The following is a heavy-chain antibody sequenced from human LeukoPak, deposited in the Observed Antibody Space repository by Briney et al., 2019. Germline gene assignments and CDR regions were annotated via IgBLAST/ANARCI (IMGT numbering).Heavy chain of an antibody. CDR1: GYSFTTYY. CDR3: ARGDPSDY. Sequence: ASVKVSCKASGYSFTTYYIHWVRQAPGQGLEWMGIINPSGGSTNYAQKFQGRVAMTRDTSTSTVYMELSSLRSEDTAVYYCARGDPSDYWGQGTLVTVSS. V-gene: IGHV1-46*01. CDR2: INPSGGST. J-gene: IGHJ4*02.